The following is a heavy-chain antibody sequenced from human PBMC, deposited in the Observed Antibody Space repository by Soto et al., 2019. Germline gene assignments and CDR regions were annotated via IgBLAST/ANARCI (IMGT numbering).Heavy chain of an antibody. Sequence: LGESLKISCKGSGYSFTSYWIGWVRRMPGKGLEWMGIIYPGDSDTRYSPSFQGQVTISADKSISTAYLQWSSLKASDTAMYYCARASGSGSSYSPADSWGQGTLVTVSS. J-gene: IGHJ4*02. D-gene: IGHD3-10*01. CDR3: ARASGSGSSYSPADS. CDR2: IYPGDSDT. V-gene: IGHV5-51*01. CDR1: GYSFTSYW.